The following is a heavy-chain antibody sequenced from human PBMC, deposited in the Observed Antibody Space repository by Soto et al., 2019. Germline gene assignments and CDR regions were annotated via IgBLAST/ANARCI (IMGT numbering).Heavy chain of an antibody. CDR2: ISTSGGYK. CDR3: AGERSALPGARDAMDV. D-gene: IGHD1-26*01. Sequence: EVRLVESGGGLVKPGGSLRVSCAASGFNFNTYSMNWVRQAPGKGLEWVSFISTSGGYKYYADSVRGGFTISRDNAKKSVYLEMNSLTADDTAVYYCAGERSALPGARDAMDVWGQGTTVTVSS. J-gene: IGHJ6*02. CDR1: GFNFNTYS. V-gene: IGHV3-21*02.